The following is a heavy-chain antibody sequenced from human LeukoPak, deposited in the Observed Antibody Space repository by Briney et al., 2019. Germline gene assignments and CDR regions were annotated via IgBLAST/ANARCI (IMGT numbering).Heavy chain of an antibody. J-gene: IGHJ5*02. CDR1: GGSISSSSYY. CDR2: IYYSGST. D-gene: IGHD1-1*01. Sequence: PSETLSLTCTVSGGSISSSSYYWGWIRQPPGKGLEWIGSIYYSGSTYYNPSLKSRVTISVDTSKNQFSLKLSSVTAADTAVYYCARRKLERRSRFDPWGQGTLVTVSS. V-gene: IGHV4-39*07. CDR3: ARRKLERRSRFDP.